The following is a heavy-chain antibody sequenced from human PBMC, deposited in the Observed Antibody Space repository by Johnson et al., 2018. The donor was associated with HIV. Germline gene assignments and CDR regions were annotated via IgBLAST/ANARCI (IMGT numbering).Heavy chain of an antibody. CDR1: GFTFSSYW. Sequence: VQLVESGGGVVQPGGSLRLSCAASGFTFSSYWMSWVRQAPGKGLEWVANIKQDGSEKYYVDSVKGRFTISRDNAKNSLYLQMNSLRAEDTAVYYCAKVPNWGVDAFDIWGQGTMVTVSS. D-gene: IGHD7-27*01. CDR3: AKVPNWGVDAFDI. CDR2: IKQDGSEK. V-gene: IGHV3-7*02. J-gene: IGHJ3*02.